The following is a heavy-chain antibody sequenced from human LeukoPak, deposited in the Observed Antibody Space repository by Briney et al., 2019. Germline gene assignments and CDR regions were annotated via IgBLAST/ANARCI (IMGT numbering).Heavy chain of an antibody. Sequence: SETLSLTCAVSGGSMRNYYWSWIRQPPGKGLEWIGYTYDSGSSSYNPSHRSRVSISIDTSKNQFSLNLSSVAAADTAVYYCARGWASSWYYFDFWGQGTLVTVSS. CDR3: ARGWASSWYYFDF. V-gene: IGHV4-59*01. CDR2: TYDSGSS. D-gene: IGHD2-2*01. J-gene: IGHJ4*02. CDR1: GGSMRNYY.